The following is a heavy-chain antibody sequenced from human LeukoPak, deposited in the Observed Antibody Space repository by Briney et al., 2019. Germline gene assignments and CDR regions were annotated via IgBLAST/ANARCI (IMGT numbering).Heavy chain of an antibody. CDR3: ARVWQLVSPTPMGY. D-gene: IGHD6-6*01. CDR1: GGTFISYA. V-gene: IGHV1-2*06. CDR2: INPNSGGT. J-gene: IGHJ4*02. Sequence: ASVKVSCKASGGTFISYAISWVRQAPGQGLEWMGRINPNSGGTNYAQKFQGRVTMTRDTSISTAYMELSRLRSDDTAVYYCARVWQLVSPTPMGYWGQGTLVTVSS.